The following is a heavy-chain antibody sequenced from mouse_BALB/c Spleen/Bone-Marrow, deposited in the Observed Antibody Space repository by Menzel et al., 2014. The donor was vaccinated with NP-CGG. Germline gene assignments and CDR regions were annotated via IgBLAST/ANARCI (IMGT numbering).Heavy chain of an antibody. J-gene: IGHJ2*01. CDR1: GYSFTGYY. CDR3: ARWDYGIGY. CDR2: VNPNNGGT. Sequence: EVQLQQSGPDLAKPGASVKISCKASGYSFTGYYMHWVKQSHGKSLEWIGRVNPNNGGTSYNQKFKGKAILTVDKSSSTAYMELRSLTSEDSAVYYCARWDYGIGYWGQGTTLTVSS. D-gene: IGHD2-4*01. V-gene: IGHV1-26*01.